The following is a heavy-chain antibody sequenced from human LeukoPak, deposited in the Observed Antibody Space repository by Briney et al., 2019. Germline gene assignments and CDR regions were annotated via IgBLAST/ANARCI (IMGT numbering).Heavy chain of an antibody. D-gene: IGHD3-10*01. CDR1: GDSVSSNSAA. Sequence: SQTLSLTFAISGDSVSSNSAAWNWIRQSPARGLEWLGRTYYKSKWYNDDAVSVKSRITLHPHTSQNQFSLQLNSVTPEDTAAYYCVRDSVSMVRGVIINYYGMDVWGQGTTVTVSS. V-gene: IGHV6-1*01. J-gene: IGHJ6*02. CDR2: TYYKSKWYN. CDR3: VRDSVSMVRGVIINYYGMDV.